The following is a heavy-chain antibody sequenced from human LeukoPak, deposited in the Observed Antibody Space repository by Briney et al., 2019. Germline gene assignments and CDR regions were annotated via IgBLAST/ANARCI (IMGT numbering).Heavy chain of an antibody. Sequence: ASVKVSCKASGYTFTSYYMHWVRQAPGQGLEWMGIINPSGGSTSYAQKFQGRVTMTRDTSTSTVYMELSSLRSEDTAVYYCASSSDIVVVPAAIGYWGQGTLVTASS. CDR2: INPSGGST. CDR3: ASSSDIVVVPAAIGY. J-gene: IGHJ4*02. D-gene: IGHD2-2*01. V-gene: IGHV1-46*03. CDR1: GYTFTSYY.